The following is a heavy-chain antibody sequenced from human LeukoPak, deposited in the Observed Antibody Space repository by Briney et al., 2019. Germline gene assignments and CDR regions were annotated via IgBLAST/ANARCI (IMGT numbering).Heavy chain of an antibody. Sequence: SETLSLTCAVYGGSFSGYYWSWIRQPPGKGLEWIGEIYHSGSTNYNPSLKSRVTISVDKSKNQFSLKLSSVTAADTAVYYCARGPSFDYWGQGTLVTVSS. CDR1: GGSFSGYY. CDR2: IYHSGST. V-gene: IGHV4-34*01. J-gene: IGHJ4*02. CDR3: ARGPSFDY.